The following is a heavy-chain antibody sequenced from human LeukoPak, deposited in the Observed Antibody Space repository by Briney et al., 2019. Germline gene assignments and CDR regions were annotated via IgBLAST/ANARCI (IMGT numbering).Heavy chain of an antibody. CDR2: INPAGSST. CDR3: ESPETDY. V-gene: IGHV3-74*01. J-gene: IGHJ4*02. D-gene: IGHD5-24*01. Sequence: GGSLRLSCAASGFAFSSFWMHWVRQAPGKGLVWVSRINPAGSSTSYVDSVKGRFTISRDNAKNTLYLQMNSLGAEDTAVYYCESPETDYWGQGTLVTVSS. CDR1: GFAFSSFW.